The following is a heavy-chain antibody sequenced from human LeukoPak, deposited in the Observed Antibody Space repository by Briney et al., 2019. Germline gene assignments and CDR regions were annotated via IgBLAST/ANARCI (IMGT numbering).Heavy chain of an antibody. CDR2: INHSGST. J-gene: IGHJ4*02. CDR1: GGSFSGYY. V-gene: IGHV4-34*01. CDR3: ARKKKATAYYFDY. Sequence: PSETLPLTCAVYGGSFSGYYWSWIRQPPGKGLEWIGEINHSGSTNYNPSLKSRVTISVDTSKNQFSLKLSSVTAADTAVYYCARKKKATAYYFDYWGQGTLVTVSS. D-gene: IGHD5-24*01.